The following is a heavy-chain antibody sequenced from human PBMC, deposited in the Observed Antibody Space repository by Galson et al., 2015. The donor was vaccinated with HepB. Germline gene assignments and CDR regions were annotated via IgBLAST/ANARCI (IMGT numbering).Heavy chain of an antibody. J-gene: IGHJ4*02. V-gene: IGHV3-49*03. D-gene: IGHD6-19*01. CDR2: IRSKTYSGTT. Sequence: SLRLSCATSGFDFGDNAMSWFRQAQGKGLEWVGFIRSKTYSGTTEYAASVKGRFSITRDDSKSIAYLQMNSLKTEDTAIYYCSRAYYSGWDYWGQGTLVTVSS. CDR1: GFDFGDNA. CDR3: SRAYYSGWDY.